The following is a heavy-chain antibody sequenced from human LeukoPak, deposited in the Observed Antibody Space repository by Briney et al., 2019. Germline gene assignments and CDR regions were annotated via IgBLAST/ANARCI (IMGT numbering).Heavy chain of an antibody. V-gene: IGHV4-4*07. CDR2: INTSGNT. J-gene: IGHJ4*02. Sequence: SETLSLTCTVSGGSISSYYWNWIWQPAGKGLEWIGRINTSGNTNYNPSLQSRVTMSVDTSRNQFSLQLSSVTAADTAVYYCARDFLSSRWYYFDNWGQGTLVTVSS. CDR3: ARDFLSSRWYYFDN. CDR1: GGSISSYY. D-gene: IGHD6-13*01.